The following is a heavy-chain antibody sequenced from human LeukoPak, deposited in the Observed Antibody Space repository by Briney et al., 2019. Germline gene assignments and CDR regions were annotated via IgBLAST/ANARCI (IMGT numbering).Heavy chain of an antibody. CDR1: GGSFSGYY. D-gene: IGHD3-22*01. J-gene: IGHJ4*02. V-gene: IGHV4-34*01. CDR2: INHSGST. Sequence: SETLSLTCAVYGGSFSGYYWSWIRQPPGKGLEWIGEINHSGSTNYNPSLKSRVTISVDTSKNQFSLKLSSVTAADTAVYYCARVQIRYDSSGYLDYWGQGTLVTVSS. CDR3: ARVQIRYDSSGYLDY.